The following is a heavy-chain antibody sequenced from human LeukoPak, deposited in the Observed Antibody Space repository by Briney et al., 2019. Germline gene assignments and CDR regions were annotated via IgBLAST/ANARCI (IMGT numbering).Heavy chain of an antibody. D-gene: IGHD3-22*01. J-gene: IGHJ4*02. Sequence: ASVKVSCKASGYTFTSYGISWVRQAPGQGLEWMGRISAYNGNTNYAQKLQGRVTMTTDTSTSTAYMELRSLRSDDTAVYYCARDNYYDSSGYQAEPDYWGQGTLVTVSS. CDR2: ISAYNGNT. CDR1: GYTFTSYG. V-gene: IGHV1-18*01. CDR3: ARDNYYDSSGYQAEPDY.